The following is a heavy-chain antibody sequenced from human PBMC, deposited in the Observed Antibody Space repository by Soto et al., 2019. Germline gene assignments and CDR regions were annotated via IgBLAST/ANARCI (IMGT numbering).Heavy chain of an antibody. CDR2: VYYTGNT. Sequence: SETLSLTCTVSGGSISSSSYYWGWIRQPPGKGLEWIGFVYYTGNTYYNPSLKSRVTISVDTSKNQFSLKLSSVTAADTAVYYCARSDFWSGYYTDYWXQXTLVTVSS. J-gene: IGHJ4*02. D-gene: IGHD3-3*01. V-gene: IGHV4-30-4*08. CDR1: GGSISSSSYY. CDR3: ARSDFWSGYYTDY.